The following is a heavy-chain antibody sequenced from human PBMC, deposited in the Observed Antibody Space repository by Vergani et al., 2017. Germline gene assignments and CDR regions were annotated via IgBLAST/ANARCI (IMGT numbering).Heavy chain of an antibody. J-gene: IGHJ4*02. CDR1: RDTFTDYF. D-gene: IGHD2-2*01. V-gene: IGHV1-2*02. CDR2: INPNSGGT. Sequence: QVQLVQSGAEVKKPGASVKVSCKASRDTFTDYFMHWVRQAPGQGLEWMGWINPNSGGTNYAQKFQGRVTMTRDTSISTAYMELSNLRSDDTAVYYCARVGTSSNRDYFDYWGQGTLVTVSA. CDR3: ARVGTSSNRDYFDY.